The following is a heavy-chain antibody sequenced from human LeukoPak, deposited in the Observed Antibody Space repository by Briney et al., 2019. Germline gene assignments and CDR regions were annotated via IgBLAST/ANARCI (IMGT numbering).Heavy chain of an antibody. CDR1: GFIFNSHS. CDR3: AKDRSIGTYYTFDH. Sequence: PGGSLRLSCAASGFIFNSHSMNWVRQAPGKGLEWVSSISASGAMTYYADSVKGRFTVSRDNSKNSLYLQMNSLTAADTAVYYCAKDRSIGTYYTFDHWGQGTLVTVSS. V-gene: IGHV3-23*01. J-gene: IGHJ4*02. CDR2: ISASGAMT. D-gene: IGHD1-26*01.